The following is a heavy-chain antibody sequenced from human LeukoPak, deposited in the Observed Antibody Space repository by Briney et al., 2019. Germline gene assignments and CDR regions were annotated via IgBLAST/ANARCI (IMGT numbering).Heavy chain of an antibody. CDR3: ARHRSRIQLWFSY. CDR2: IYYTGNT. V-gene: IGHV4-39*01. D-gene: IGHD5-18*01. Sequence: SETLSLTCTVSGVSISSSNSYWGWIRQPPGKGLEWIGSIYYTGNTYYNASLKSRVTISIDTSKNQISLRLTSVTATDTAMYYCARHRSRIQLWFSYWGQGTLVTVSS. CDR1: GVSISSSNSY. J-gene: IGHJ4*02.